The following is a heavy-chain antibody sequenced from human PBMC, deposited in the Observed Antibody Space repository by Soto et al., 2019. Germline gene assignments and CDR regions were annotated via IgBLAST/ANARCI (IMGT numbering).Heavy chain of an antibody. Sequence: GGSLRLSCAASGFSLSDYWMGWVRQAPGKGLEWVANINQDGSVKYYVDSVKGRFTISRDNAKNPLYLQMNSLTAEDTAVYYCARAVAGASSYWGQGTVVTVSS. D-gene: IGHD2-2*01. CDR3: ARAVAGASSY. V-gene: IGHV3-7*01. CDR1: GFSLSDYW. J-gene: IGHJ4*02. CDR2: INQDGSVK.